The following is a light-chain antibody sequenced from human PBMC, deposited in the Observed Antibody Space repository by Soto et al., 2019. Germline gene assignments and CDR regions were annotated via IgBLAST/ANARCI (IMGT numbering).Light chain of an antibody. CDR3: QQSYSTPWT. Sequence: DSRLPQSVCSVSASVVDRVTVTCRASPSISYYLNWYQQKQGRAPRLLIYSTSTLQSGVPYKFSGSASGTDFTLTISSLQPEDFATYYCQQSYSTPWTFGQGTKVDI. CDR1: PSISYY. V-gene: IGKV1-39*01. CDR2: STS. J-gene: IGKJ1*01.